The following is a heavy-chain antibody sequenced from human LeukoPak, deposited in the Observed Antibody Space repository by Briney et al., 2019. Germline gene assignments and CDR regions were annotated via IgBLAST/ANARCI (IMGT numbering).Heavy chain of an antibody. CDR1: GYSISSGYY. CDR2: IYHSGST. V-gene: IGHV4-38-2*02. D-gene: IGHD2-21*01. J-gene: IGHJ4*02. Sequence: SETLSLTCTVSGYSISSGYYWGWIRQPPGKGVEWIGSIYHSGSTYYNPALKSRVTISVDTSKSQFSLKLSSVAAAATAVYYCARRVGVALDYWGQGTLVTVSS. CDR3: ARRVGVALDY.